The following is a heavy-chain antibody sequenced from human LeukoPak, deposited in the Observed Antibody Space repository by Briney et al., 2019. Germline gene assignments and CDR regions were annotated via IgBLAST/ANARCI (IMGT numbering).Heavy chain of an antibody. CDR1: GGSISSYY. V-gene: IGHV4-59*01. Sequence: SETLSLTCTVSGGSISSYYWSWIRQPPGKGLEWIGYIYYSGSTNYNPSLKSRVTISVDTSKNQFSLKLSSVTAADTAVYCCARVSYDSSGYSPYYYYYYMDVWGKGATVTVSS. CDR2: IYYSGST. D-gene: IGHD3-22*01. CDR3: ARVSYDSSGYSPYYYYYYMDV. J-gene: IGHJ6*03.